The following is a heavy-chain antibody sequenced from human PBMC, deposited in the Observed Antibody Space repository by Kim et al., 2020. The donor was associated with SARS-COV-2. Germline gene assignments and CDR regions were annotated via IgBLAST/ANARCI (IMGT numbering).Heavy chain of an antibody. V-gene: IGHV3-74*01. CDR3: ARERVRGGTYYYYYGMDV. J-gene: IGHJ6*02. D-gene: IGHD3-10*01. Sequence: GGSLRLSCAASGFTFSSYWMHWVRQAPGKGLVWVSRINSDGSSTSYADSVKGRFTISRDNAKNTLYLQMNSLRAEDTAVYYCARERVRGGTYYYYYGMDVWGQGTTVTVSS. CDR1: GFTFSSYW. CDR2: INSDGSST.